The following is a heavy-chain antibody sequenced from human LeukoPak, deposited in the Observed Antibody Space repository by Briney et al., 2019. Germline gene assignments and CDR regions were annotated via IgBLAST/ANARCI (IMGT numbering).Heavy chain of an antibody. CDR3: ARAGDSSGYYYYAFDI. V-gene: IGHV3-30*03. J-gene: IGHJ3*02. CDR2: ISYDGSNK. Sequence: GGSLRLSCAASGFTFSNAWMSWVRQAPGKGLEWVAVISYDGSNKYYADSVKGRFTISRDNSKNTLYLQMNSLRAEDTAVYYCARAGDSSGYYYYAFDIWGQGTMVTVSS. D-gene: IGHD3-22*01. CDR1: GFTFSNAW.